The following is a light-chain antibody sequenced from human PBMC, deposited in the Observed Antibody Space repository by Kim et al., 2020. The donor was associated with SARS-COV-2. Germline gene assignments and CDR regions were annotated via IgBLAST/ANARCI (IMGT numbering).Light chain of an antibody. CDR3: QQYYSTPRT. V-gene: IGKV4-1*01. CDR1: QSVLYSSNNKNY. CDR2: WAS. J-gene: IGKJ1*01. Sequence: ATINRKSGQSVLYSSNNKNYLAWYQQKPGQPPKLLIYWASTRESGVPDRFSGSGSGTDFTLTISSLQAEDVAVYYCQQYYSTPRTFGQGTKVDIK.